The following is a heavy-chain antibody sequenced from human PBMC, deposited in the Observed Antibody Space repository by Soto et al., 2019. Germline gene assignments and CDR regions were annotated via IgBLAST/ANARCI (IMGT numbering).Heavy chain of an antibody. CDR3: ARSDIVATAAFDY. J-gene: IGHJ4*02. V-gene: IGHV3-30-3*01. CDR1: GFTFSSYA. D-gene: IGHD5-12*01. Sequence: QPGGSLRLSCAASGFTFSSYAMHWVRQAPGKGLEWVAVISYDGSNKYYADSVKGRFTISRDNSKNTLYLQMNSLRAEDTAVYYCARSDIVATAAFDYWGQGTLVTVSS. CDR2: ISYDGSNK.